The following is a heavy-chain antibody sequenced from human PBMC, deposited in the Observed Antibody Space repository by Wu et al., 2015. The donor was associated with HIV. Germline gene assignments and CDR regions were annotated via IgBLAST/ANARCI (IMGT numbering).Heavy chain of an antibody. J-gene: IGHJ3*02. CDR1: GYTLSKLS. D-gene: IGHD3-10*01. CDR3: TTLRGGYYAGSDIPAAFDI. CDR2: FDPKDGEI. V-gene: IGHV1-24*01. Sequence: QVPLVQSGAEVRKPGASVKVSCKVSGYTLSKLSMHWVRQTPGKGLEWMGGFDPKDGEIVYAQNFQGRLTMTEDTSTDTAYVELRSPRFEDTAVYYCTTLRGGYYAGSDIPAAFDIWGQGTMVTVSP.